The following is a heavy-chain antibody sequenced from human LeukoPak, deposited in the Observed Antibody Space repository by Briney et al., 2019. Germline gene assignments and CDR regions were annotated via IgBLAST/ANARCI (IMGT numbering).Heavy chain of an antibody. Sequence: PSETLSLTCTVSGGSISSSSYYWGWIRQPPGKGLEWIGSLAYSGSTYYKSSLKSRVTLSVDAAKNQFSLNLTSVTAADTALFYCASSTSYYYDTSGYFEYWGQGILVTVSS. J-gene: IGHJ4*02. CDR3: ASSTSYYYDTSGYFEY. CDR1: GGSISSSSYY. D-gene: IGHD3-22*01. CDR2: LAYSGST. V-gene: IGHV4-39*01.